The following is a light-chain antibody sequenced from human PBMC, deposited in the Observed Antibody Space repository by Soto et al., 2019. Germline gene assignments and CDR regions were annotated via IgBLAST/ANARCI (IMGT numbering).Light chain of an antibody. J-gene: IGLJ3*02. Sequence: QSALTQHASVSGSPGQSITISCTGTNNDIENYNLVSWYQHHPGKAPKLLIHEVSKRPSGVAGRFSGSKSGNTASLTISGLQAEDEAYYYSCSYIGGDTGVFGGRTKLTVL. CDR3: CSYIGGDTGV. CDR2: EVS. CDR1: NNDIENYNL. V-gene: IGLV2-23*02.